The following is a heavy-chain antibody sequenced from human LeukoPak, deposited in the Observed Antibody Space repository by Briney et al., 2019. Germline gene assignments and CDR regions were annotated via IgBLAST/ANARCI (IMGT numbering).Heavy chain of an antibody. J-gene: IGHJ4*02. Sequence: GGSLRLSCAVSGFTFSSHLMTWVRQAPGKGLEWVANIYQDGREKYYAVSVKGRFTISRDNAKNSLFLQMDSLRAEDTGVYYCAGERPSSSWYDYWGQGTLVTVS. V-gene: IGHV3-7*01. CDR2: IYQDGREK. CDR3: AGERPSSSWYDY. CDR1: GFTFSSHL. D-gene: IGHD6-13*01.